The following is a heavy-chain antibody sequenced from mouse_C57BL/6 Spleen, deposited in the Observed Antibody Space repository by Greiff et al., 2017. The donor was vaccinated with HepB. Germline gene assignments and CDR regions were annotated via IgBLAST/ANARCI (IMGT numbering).Heavy chain of an antibody. J-gene: IGHJ1*03. CDR1: GYAFSSYW. Sequence: QVQLQQSGAELVKPGASVKISCKASGYAFSSYWMNWVKQRPGKGLEWIGQIYPGDGDTNYNGKFKGKATLTADKSSSTAYMQLSSLTSEDSAVYFCARWPYYYGSSYWYFDVWGTGTTVTVSS. D-gene: IGHD1-1*01. CDR3: ARWPYYYGSSYWYFDV. V-gene: IGHV1-80*01. CDR2: IYPGDGDT.